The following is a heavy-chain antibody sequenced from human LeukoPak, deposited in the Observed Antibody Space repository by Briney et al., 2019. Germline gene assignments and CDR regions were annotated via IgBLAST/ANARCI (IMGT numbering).Heavy chain of an antibody. Sequence: GGSLRLSCAASGFTFSSYAMSWVRQAPGKGLEWVSSISSSSSYIYYADSVKGRFTISRDNAKNSLYLQMNSLRAEDTAVYYCARDEEEGCSSTSCPYGMDVWGQGTTVTVSS. CDR2: ISSSSSYI. CDR1: GFTFSSYA. CDR3: ARDEEEGCSSTSCPYGMDV. D-gene: IGHD2-2*01. J-gene: IGHJ6*02. V-gene: IGHV3-21*01.